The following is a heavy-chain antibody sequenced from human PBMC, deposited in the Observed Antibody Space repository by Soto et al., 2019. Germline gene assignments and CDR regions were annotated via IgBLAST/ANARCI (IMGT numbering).Heavy chain of an antibody. CDR1: GFTFSSHP. D-gene: IGHD1-26*01. CDR3: ANRLGTYFLSGLPFDI. J-gene: IGHJ3*02. Sequence: EVLLLESGGGLVQPGGSLRLSCTASGFTFSSHPMSWVRQAPGRGLEWVSAIAESGGGTAYVDSVKGRFTISRDNAKNRLYLQMNSLRAEDTAVYYCANRLGTYFLSGLPFDIWGQGTMVTVS. CDR2: IAESGGGT. V-gene: IGHV3-23*01.